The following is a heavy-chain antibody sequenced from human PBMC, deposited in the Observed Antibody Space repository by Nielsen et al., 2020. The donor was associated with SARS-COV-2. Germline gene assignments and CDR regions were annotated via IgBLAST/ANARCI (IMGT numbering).Heavy chain of an antibody. D-gene: IGHD3-3*01. CDR3: ARIWSAYYYYFDY. J-gene: IGHJ4*02. Sequence: GSLRLSCTVSGGSISSYYWSWIRQPPGKGLEWIGYIYYSGSTNYNPSLKSRVTISVDTSKNQFSLKLSSVTAADTAVYYCARIWSAYYYYFDYWGQGTLVTVSS. V-gene: IGHV4-59*01. CDR2: IYYSGST. CDR1: GGSISSYY.